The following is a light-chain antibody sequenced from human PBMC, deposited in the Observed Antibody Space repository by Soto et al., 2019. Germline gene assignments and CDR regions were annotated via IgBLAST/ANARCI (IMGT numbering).Light chain of an antibody. Sequence: EMVLTQSPGTLSLSPGESAALSCRASQRVSDSCLAWYQQKPGQAPSLLIYGASSRATGIPDRFSGSGSGTDFTLTISRLEPEDFAVYYCQQYGSTPPVTFGQGTRLEI. CDR2: GAS. CDR3: QQYGSTPPVT. V-gene: IGKV3-20*01. CDR1: QRVSDSC. J-gene: IGKJ5*01.